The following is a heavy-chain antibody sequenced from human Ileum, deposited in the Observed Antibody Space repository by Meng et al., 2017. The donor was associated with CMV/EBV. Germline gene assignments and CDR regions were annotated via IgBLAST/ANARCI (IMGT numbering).Heavy chain of an antibody. CDR3: AREVGTPALYYFDD. V-gene: IGHV1-69*06. D-gene: IGHD2-2*01. J-gene: IGHJ4*02. CDR1: GGTFSRYV. CDR2: ITPTFGTT. Sequence: SSVNVSCQASGGTFSRYVFSWVRQAPGQGLQWMGGITPTFGTTNYAQRSRGRLTVTADKSTRPVYMELSSLRSEDAAVYYCAREVGTPALYYFDDWGQGTLVTVSS.